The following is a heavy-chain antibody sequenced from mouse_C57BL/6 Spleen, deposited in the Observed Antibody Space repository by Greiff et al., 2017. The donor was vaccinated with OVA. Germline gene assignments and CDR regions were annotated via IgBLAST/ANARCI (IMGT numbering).Heavy chain of an antibody. CDR3: TARYFDY. J-gene: IGHJ2*01. V-gene: IGHV6-3*01. Sequence: DVMLVESGGGLVQPGGSMKLSCVASGFTFSNYWMNWVRQSPEKGLEWVAQIRLKSDNYATHYAESVKGRFTISRDDSKSSVYLQMNNLRAEDTGIYYCTARYFDYWGQGTTLTVSS. CDR2: IRLKSDNYAT. CDR1: GFTFSNYW.